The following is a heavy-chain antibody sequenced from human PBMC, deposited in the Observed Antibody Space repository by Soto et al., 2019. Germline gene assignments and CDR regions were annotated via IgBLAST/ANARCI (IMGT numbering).Heavy chain of an antibody. CDR2: IYSSGST. CDR3: ARPHYDSNTFYSFFDY. D-gene: IGHD3-22*01. Sequence: NPSETLSLTCTVSGGSISNYYWSWIRQPAGKGLEWIGRIYSSGSTNYNPPLKNRVTMSVDTSKNQFSLELTSVTAADTAVYYCARPHYDSNTFYSFFDYWGQGTLVTVSS. CDR1: GGSISNYY. V-gene: IGHV4-4*07. J-gene: IGHJ4*02.